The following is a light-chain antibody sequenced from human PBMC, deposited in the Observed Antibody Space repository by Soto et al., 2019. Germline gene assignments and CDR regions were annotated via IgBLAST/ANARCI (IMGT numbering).Light chain of an antibody. CDR3: MQTLESRT. CDR1: QSLLHSNGYNY. V-gene: IGKV2-28*01. J-gene: IGKJ1*01. CDR2: LGY. Sequence: DMVMTQSPLSLPVTPGEPASISCRSSQSLLHSNGYNYLDWYLQKPGQSPQLLIYLGYNRAPGVPDRFSGTGTGTDFTLKISRVEAEDVGVYYCMQTLESRTFGQGTKVDIK.